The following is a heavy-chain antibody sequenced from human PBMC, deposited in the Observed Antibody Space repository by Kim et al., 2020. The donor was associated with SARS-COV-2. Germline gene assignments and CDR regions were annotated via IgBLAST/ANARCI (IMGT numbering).Heavy chain of an antibody. CDR3: ARGGGDIVVVVAATPLDY. V-gene: IGHV3-11*06. Sequence: KGRFTISRDNAKNSLYLQMNRLRAEDTAVYYCARGGGDIVVVVAATPLDYWGQGTLVTVSS. D-gene: IGHD2-15*01. J-gene: IGHJ4*02.